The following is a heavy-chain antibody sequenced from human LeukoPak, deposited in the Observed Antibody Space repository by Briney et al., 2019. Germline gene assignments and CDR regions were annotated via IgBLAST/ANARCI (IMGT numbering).Heavy chain of an antibody. CDR1: GFTFSSYA. CDR3: ARDALGSSGWQVMEN. D-gene: IGHD6-19*01. Sequence: PGGSLRLSCAASGFTFSSYAMSWVRQAPGKGLEWVSAISGSGGSTYYADSVKGRFTISRDNAKNTLYLQMNSLRAEDTAVYYCARDALGSSGWQVMENWGQGTLVTVSS. CDR2: ISGSGGST. J-gene: IGHJ4*02. V-gene: IGHV3-23*01.